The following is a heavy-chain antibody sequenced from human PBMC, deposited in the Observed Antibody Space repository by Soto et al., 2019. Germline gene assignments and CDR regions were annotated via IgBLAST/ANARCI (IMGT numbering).Heavy chain of an antibody. J-gene: IGHJ6*02. V-gene: IGHV1-18*01. CDR2: ISAYNGNT. Sequence: ASVKVSCKASGYTFTSYGISWVRQAPGQGLEWMGWISAYNGNTNYAQKLQGRVTMTTDTSTSTAYMELRSLRSDDTAVYYCARVSGRCSSTSSSILYFRVEYYGMDVWGQGTKVTVYS. CDR1: GYTFTSYG. CDR3: ARVSGRCSSTSSSILYFRVEYYGMDV. D-gene: IGHD2-2*01.